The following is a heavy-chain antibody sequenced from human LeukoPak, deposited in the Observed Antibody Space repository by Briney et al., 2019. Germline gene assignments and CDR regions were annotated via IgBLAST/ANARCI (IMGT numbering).Heavy chain of an antibody. Sequence: GGSLRLSCEASGFTFSDYYMSWIRQARGKGLEWVSYISSSSSTIYYADSVRGRFTISRDNSTNTLFLQMNRLRIEDTAVYYCAREVTTMTDAFDIWGHGTMVTVSS. CDR3: AREVTTMTDAFDI. D-gene: IGHD4-17*01. CDR2: ISSSSSTI. J-gene: IGHJ3*02. CDR1: GFTFSDYY. V-gene: IGHV3-11*04.